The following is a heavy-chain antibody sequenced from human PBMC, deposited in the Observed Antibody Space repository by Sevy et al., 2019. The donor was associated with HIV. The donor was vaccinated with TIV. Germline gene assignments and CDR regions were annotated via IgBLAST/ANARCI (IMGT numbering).Heavy chain of an antibody. J-gene: IGHJ5*02. Sequence: GGSLRLSCAASGFTFSDYYMSWVRQAPGKGLEWISYISSSGSTIYYADSVKGRFTISRDNAKNSLYLQMNSLGADDTAVYYWAREYTTFTPYITKGWFDPWGQGTLVTVSS. CDR2: ISSSGSTI. CDR1: GFTFSDYY. V-gene: IGHV3-11*01. D-gene: IGHD3-10*01. CDR3: AREYTTFTPYITKGWFDP.